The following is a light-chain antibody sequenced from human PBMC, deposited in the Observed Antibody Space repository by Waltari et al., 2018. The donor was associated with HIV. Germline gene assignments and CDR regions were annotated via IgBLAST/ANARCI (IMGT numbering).Light chain of an antibody. CDR1: QPISNS. CDR2: GTS. Sequence: DVHMTQSPSSLSASVGDRVPITCRASQPISNSLAWYQQKPGKAPKPLVYGTSRLESGVPSRFSGSGSGTDYTLTISSLQPEDFASYYCQQYYSIPNTFGQGTKLEIK. CDR3: QQYYSIPNT. J-gene: IGKJ2*01. V-gene: IGKV1-NL1*01.